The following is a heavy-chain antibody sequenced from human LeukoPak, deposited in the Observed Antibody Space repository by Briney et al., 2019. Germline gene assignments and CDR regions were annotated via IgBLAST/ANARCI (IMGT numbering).Heavy chain of an antibody. V-gene: IGHV3-21*01. J-gene: IGHJ4*02. CDR2: ISSISSYI. CDR3: ARALAAAADY. D-gene: IGHD6-13*01. Sequence: GGSLRLSCAASGFTFSSYSMNWVRQAPGKGLEWVSSISSISSYIYYADSVKGRFTISRDNAKNSLYLQMNSLRAEDTAVYYCARALAAAADYWGQGTLVTVSS. CDR1: GFTFSSYS.